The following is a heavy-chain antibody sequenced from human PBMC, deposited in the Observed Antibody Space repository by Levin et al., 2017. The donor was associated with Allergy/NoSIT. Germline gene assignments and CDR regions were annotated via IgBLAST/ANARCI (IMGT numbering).Heavy chain of an antibody. D-gene: IGHD5-24*01. CDR1: GFTVRTNY. V-gene: IGHV3-66*01. J-gene: IGHJ4*02. CDR2: IFVGGQT. Sequence: GESLKISCAASGFTVRTNYMSWVRQAPGKGLEWVSVIFVGGQTYYADSVKGRFTISRDISKNTVYLQMNSLRAEDTGVYYCARDLDGYTGYWGQGTLVIVSS. CDR3: ARDLDGYTGY.